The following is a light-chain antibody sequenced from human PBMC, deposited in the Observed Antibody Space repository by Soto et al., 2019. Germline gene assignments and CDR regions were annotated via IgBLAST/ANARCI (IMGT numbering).Light chain of an antibody. J-gene: IGKJ1*01. V-gene: IGKV1-17*01. CDR1: QGIRND. Sequence: IQMTQSPSSLSASVGDTVTITCRASQGIRNDLGWYQQKPGKAPNLLIYAASSLQSGVPSRFSGSGSGTDFTLTISRLEPEDFAVYYCQQYGSSPPWTFGQGTKVEIK. CDR3: QQYGSSPPWT. CDR2: AAS.